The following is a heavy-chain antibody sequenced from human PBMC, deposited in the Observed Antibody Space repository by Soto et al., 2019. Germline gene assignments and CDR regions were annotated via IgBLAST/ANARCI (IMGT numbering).Heavy chain of an antibody. V-gene: IGHV4-31*03. D-gene: IGHD6-13*01. CDR3: ARDQRSWYNWFDP. CDR1: GGSISSGGYY. CDR2: IYYSGST. J-gene: IGHJ5*02. Sequence: QVQLQESGPGLVKPSQTLSLTCTVSGGSISSGGYYWSWIRQHPGKGLEWIGYIYYSGSTYYNPSLKSRVTISVHTSKNQSSLKLSSVTAADTAVYYCARDQRSWYNWFDPWGQGTLVTVSS.